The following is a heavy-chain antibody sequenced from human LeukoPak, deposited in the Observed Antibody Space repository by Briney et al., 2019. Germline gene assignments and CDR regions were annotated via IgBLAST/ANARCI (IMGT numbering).Heavy chain of an antibody. V-gene: IGHV1-18*01. CDR1: GYTFTSYG. CDR2: ISAYNGNT. Sequence: GASVKVSCKASGYTFTSYGISWVRQAPGQGLEWMGWISAYNGNTNYAQKLQGRVTMTTDTSTSTAYMELRSLRSDDTAVYYCARDSGNWGGALYYYYGMDVWGQGTTVTVSS. D-gene: IGHD7-27*01. J-gene: IGHJ6*02. CDR3: ARDSGNWGGALYYYYGMDV.